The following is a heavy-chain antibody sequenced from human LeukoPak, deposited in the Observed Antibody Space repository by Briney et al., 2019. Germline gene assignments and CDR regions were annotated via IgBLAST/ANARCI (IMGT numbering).Heavy chain of an antibody. CDR3: TTEDIVVVPAASYYYYYYGVDV. CDR1: GFTFSNAW. CDR2: IKSKTDGGTT. J-gene: IGHJ6*02. D-gene: IGHD2-2*01. Sequence: GGSLRLSCAASGFTFSNAWMSWVRQAPGKGLEWVGRIKSKTDGGTTDYAAPVKGRFTISRDDSKNTLYLQMNSLKTEDTAVYYCTTEDIVVVPAASYYYYYYGVDVWGQGTTVTVSS. V-gene: IGHV3-15*01.